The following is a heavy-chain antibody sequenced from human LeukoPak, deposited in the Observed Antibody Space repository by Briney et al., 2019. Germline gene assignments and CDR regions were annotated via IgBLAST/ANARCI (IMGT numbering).Heavy chain of an antibody. CDR1: GFTFSSYE. J-gene: IGHJ4*02. Sequence: GGSLRLSCAASGFTFSSYEMNWVRQAPGKGLEWVSYISRGGNTIYYADSVKGRFTISRDNAKNSLYLQMNSLRAENTAVYYCARDKPGYCSSTTCYRGLDYWGQGTLVTVSS. CDR3: ARDKPGYCSSTTCYRGLDY. D-gene: IGHD2-2*01. CDR2: ISRGGNTI. V-gene: IGHV3-48*03.